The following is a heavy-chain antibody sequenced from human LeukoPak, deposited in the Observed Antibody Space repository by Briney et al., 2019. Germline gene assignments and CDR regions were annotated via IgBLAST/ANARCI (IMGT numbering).Heavy chain of an antibody. J-gene: IGHJ4*02. D-gene: IGHD3-10*01. Sequence: GGSLILSCAASGFTFSSYSMNWVRQAPGKGLEWVSSISSGSGYIHYADSVKGRFTISRDNAKKSLYLQMNSLRAEDTAVYYCARDGLGIDYWGQGTLVTVSS. V-gene: IGHV3-21*01. CDR1: GFTFSSYS. CDR2: ISSGSGYI. CDR3: ARDGLGIDY.